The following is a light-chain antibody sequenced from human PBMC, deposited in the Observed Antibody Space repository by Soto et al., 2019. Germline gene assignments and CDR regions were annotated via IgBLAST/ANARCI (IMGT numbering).Light chain of an antibody. CDR2: LGS. V-gene: IGKV2-28*01. Sequence: DIVRTQSPHSLAVFLRERATISCRPRQSLLRSSNNKNSLAWYLQKPGQSPQLLISLGSSRASGVPDRFSGSASGRDFTLLISRVEAEDVGVFYCMQALETPLTFGGGTKVDIK. CDR1: QSLLRSSNNKNS. CDR3: MQALETPLT. J-gene: IGKJ4*01.